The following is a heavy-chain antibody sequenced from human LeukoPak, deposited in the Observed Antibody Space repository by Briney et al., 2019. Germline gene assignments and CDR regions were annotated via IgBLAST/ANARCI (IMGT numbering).Heavy chain of an antibody. V-gene: IGHV4-34*01. Sequence: SETLSLTCAVYGGSFSGYYWSWIRQPPGKGLEWIGEINHSGSTNYNPSLKSRVTISVDTSKNQFPLKLSSVTAADTAVYYCVRGRVLLWFGELFRWFDPWGQGTLVTVSS. CDR1: GGSFSGYY. CDR3: VRGRVLLWFGELFRWFDP. CDR2: INHSGST. D-gene: IGHD3-10*01. J-gene: IGHJ5*02.